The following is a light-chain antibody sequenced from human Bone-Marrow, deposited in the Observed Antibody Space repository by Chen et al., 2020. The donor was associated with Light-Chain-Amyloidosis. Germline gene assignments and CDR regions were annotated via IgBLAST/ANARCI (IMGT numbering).Light chain of an antibody. CDR2: AAS. V-gene: IGKV1-39*01. CDR3: QHCYSTPRT. J-gene: IGKJ4*01. CDR1: QNIGNY. Sequence: DIQMTQSPSSLSASVGDKVTITCRASQNIGNYLNWYQQKPGKATKFLISAASSLQSGVPSRFSGSGSGTDFTLTISSLEPEDFATYFCQHCYSTPRTFGGGTKVEIK.